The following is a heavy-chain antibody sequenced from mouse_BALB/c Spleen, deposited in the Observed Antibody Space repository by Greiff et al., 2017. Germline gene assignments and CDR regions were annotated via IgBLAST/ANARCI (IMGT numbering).Heavy chain of an antibody. Sequence: EVKLVESGGGLVQPGESLKLSCESNEYEFPSHDMSWVRKTPEKRLELVAAINSDGGSTYYPDTMERRFIISRDNTKKTLYLQMSSLRSEDTALYYCASQITGTYAMDYWGQGTSVTVSS. CDR1: EYEFPSHD. V-gene: IGHV5-2*01. J-gene: IGHJ4*01. D-gene: IGHD4-1*01. CDR2: INSDGGST. CDR3: ASQITGTYAMDY.